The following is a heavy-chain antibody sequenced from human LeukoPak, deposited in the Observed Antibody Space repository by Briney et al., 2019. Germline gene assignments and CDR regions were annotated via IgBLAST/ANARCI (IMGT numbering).Heavy chain of an antibody. CDR3: AKDRPNYYGSNGHYYRRDGDY. J-gene: IGHJ4*02. V-gene: IGHV3-23*01. Sequence: AGGSLRLSCAASGFTFSIYAMRWVRQAPGKGLQWVSSITSSGDGTYYADSVKGRFTISRDNSENMLYLQMNSLRVEDTAVYFCAKDRPNYYGSNGHYYRRDGDYWGQGTLVTVSS. CDR2: ITSSGDGT. CDR1: GFTFSIYA. D-gene: IGHD3-22*01.